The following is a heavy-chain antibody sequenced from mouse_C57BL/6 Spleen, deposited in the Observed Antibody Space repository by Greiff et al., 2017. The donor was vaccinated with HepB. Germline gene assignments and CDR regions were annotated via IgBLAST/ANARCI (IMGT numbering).Heavy chain of an antibody. CDR1: GYTFTSYW. J-gene: IGHJ4*01. CDR2: IDPSDSYT. D-gene: IGHD2-4*01. CDR3: SRRDDYDRDYAMDY. V-gene: IGHV1-69*01. Sequence: QVHVKQPGAELVMPGASVKLSCKASGYTFTSYWMHWVKQRPGQGLEWIGEIDPSDSYTNYNQKFKGKSTLTVDKSSSTAYMQLSSLTSEDSAVYYSSRRDDYDRDYAMDYWGQGTSVTVSS.